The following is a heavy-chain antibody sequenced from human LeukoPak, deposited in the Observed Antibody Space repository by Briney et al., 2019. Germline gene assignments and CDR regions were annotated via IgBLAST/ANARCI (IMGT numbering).Heavy chain of an antibody. D-gene: IGHD2-2*02. CDR2: IRYDSSDK. CDR1: GFTFNRYG. V-gene: IGHV3-30*02. CDR3: ARGGSCSSTSCYKSFDF. J-gene: IGHJ4*02. Sequence: GGSLRLSCTASGFTFNRYGMHWIRQPPGKGLEWVAYIRYDSSDKKYGGSVEGRLTISRDNSKNTLYLQMSSLRAEDTAVYYCARGGSCSSTSCYKSFDFWGQGTLVTVSS.